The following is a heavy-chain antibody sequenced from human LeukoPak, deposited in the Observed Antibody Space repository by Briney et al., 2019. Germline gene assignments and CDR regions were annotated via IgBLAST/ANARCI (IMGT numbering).Heavy chain of an antibody. CDR3: ARDKDYGDKRLLDY. D-gene: IGHD4-23*01. J-gene: IGHJ4*02. V-gene: IGHV3-21*01. CDR2: ISSGSSYL. CDR1: GFTFSSYS. Sequence: GGSLRLSCAASGFTFSSYSMNWVRQAPGKGLEWVSSISSGSSYLYYADSVKGRFTISRDNAKNSLYLQMNSLRAEDTAVYYCARDKDYGDKRLLDYWGQGTLVIVSS.